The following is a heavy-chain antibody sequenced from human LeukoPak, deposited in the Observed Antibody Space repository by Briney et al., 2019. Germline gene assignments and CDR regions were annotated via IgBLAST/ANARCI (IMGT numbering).Heavy chain of an antibody. J-gene: IGHJ5*02. CDR1: GGSISSSSYS. Sequence: SETLSLTCTVSGGSISSSSYSWGWIRQPPGKGLEWIGCIYYSGSSYYNPSLDSRVTISVDTSKTQFSLKLSSVTAADTAVYYCAGIVGASRFDPWGQGTLVTVSS. CDR3: AGIVGASRFDP. V-gene: IGHV4-39*07. D-gene: IGHD1-26*01. CDR2: IYYSGSS.